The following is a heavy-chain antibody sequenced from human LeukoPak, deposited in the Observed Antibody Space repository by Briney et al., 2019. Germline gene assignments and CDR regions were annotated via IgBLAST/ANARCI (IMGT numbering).Heavy chain of an antibody. CDR1: GFTFSSYA. J-gene: IGHJ4*02. CDR2: IGTHGTTT. Sequence: GGSLRLSCAASGFTFSSYAMTWVRQAPGKGLEWVSSIGTHGTTTYYADSVKGRFTISRDNSKNTLYLQMNSLRAEDTAVYYCAKGDYAPHWGQGTLVTVSS. D-gene: IGHD4-17*01. V-gene: IGHV3-23*01. CDR3: AKGDYAPH.